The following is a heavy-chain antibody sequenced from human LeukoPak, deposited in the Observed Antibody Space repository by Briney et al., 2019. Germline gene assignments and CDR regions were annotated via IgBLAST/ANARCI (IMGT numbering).Heavy chain of an antibody. J-gene: IGHJ4*02. CDR2: INPSGGST. CDR1: GYTFTSYY. V-gene: IGHV1-46*01. Sequence: ASVKVSCNASGYTFTSYYMHWVRQAPGRGLEWMGIINPSGGSTSYAQKFQGRVTMTRDTSTSTVYMELSSLRSEDTAVYYCAREGSSSSESAGNIDYWGQGTLVTVSS. D-gene: IGHD6-6*01. CDR3: AREGSSSSESAGNIDY.